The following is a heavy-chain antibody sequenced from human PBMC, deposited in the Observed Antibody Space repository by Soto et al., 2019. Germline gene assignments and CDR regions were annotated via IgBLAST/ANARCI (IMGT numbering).Heavy chain of an antibody. V-gene: IGHV4-59*08. CDR3: ARHEPLHGDYDY. J-gene: IGHJ4*02. CDR1: GDSISSYY. D-gene: IGHD4-17*01. CDR2: IHYSGST. Sequence: QVQLQESGPGLVKPSETLSLTCTVSGDSISSYYWSWIRQPPGKGLEWIGYIHYSGSTNYNPSLKSRVTISRATSKNQFSLRLSSVTAADTAVYYCARHEPLHGDYDYWGQGTLVTVSS.